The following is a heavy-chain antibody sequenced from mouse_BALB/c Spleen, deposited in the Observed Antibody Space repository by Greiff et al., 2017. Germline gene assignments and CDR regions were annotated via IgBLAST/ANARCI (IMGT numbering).Heavy chain of an antibody. J-gene: IGHJ3*01. D-gene: IGHD1-1*01. Sequence: QVQLKESGPGLVAPSQSLSITCTASGFSFTGYGVNWVRQPPGKGLEWLGMIWGDGSTIYNSALKSRLSISKDNSKCRVFLKMNSLQTDDTAGYYCARDSDYCGSSYVGAYWGQGTLVTVSA. CDR1: GFSFTGYG. V-gene: IGHV2-6-7*01. CDR3: ARDSDYCGSSYVGAY. CDR2: IWGDGST.